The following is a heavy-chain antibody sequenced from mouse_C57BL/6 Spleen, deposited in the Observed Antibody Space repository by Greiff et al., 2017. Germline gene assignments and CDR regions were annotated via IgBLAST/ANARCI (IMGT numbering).Heavy chain of an antibody. CDR3: ARDYGPYYAMDY. V-gene: IGHV1-64*01. CDR2: IHPNSGST. Sequence: VQLQQPGAELVKPGASVKLSCKASGYTFTSYWMHWVKQRPGQGLEWIGMIHPNSGSTNYNEKFKSKATLTVDKSSSTAYMQLSSLTSEDSAVYYCARDYGPYYAMDYWGQGTSVTVSS. D-gene: IGHD1-1*01. J-gene: IGHJ4*01. CDR1: GYTFTSYW.